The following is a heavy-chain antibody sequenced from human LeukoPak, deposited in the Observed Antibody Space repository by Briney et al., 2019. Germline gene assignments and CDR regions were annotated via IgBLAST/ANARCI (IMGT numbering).Heavy chain of an antibody. CDR3: ARQPRGLLSPFDY. CDR2: ISAYNGNT. V-gene: IGHV1-18*04. CDR1: GYTFTSYG. J-gene: IGHJ4*02. D-gene: IGHD3-3*01. Sequence: SSVKVSSNASGYTFTSYGNSLVRQAPGQGIERMGWISAYNGNTNYAQKLQGRVTMTIDTSTSTAYMELRSLRSDDTAVYYCARQPRGLLSPFDYWGQGTLVTVSS.